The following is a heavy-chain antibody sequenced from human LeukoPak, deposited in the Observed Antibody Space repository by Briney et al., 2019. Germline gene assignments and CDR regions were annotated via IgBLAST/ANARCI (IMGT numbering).Heavy chain of an antibody. V-gene: IGHV3-74*01. D-gene: IGHD6-13*01. CDR2: VNSDGSRT. Sequence: GGSLRLSCAASGFTFSGYWIHWVRQAPVKGLEWVSRVNSDGSRTDYADSVKGRFAISRDNAKNTLYLHMHSLRPEDTAVYYCTRSPYSSSWTFEYWGQGTLVSVPS. CDR3: TRSPYSSSWTFEY. J-gene: IGHJ4*02. CDR1: GFTFSGYW.